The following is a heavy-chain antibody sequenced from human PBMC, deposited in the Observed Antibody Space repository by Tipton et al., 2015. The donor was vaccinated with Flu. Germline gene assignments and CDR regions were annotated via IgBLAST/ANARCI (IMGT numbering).Heavy chain of an antibody. CDR3: ARVGYYDRSGSPYYYYYGMDV. V-gene: IGHV4-39*07. CDR1: GGSIISSSYY. CDR2: IYYSGST. D-gene: IGHD3-22*01. J-gene: IGHJ6*02. Sequence: TLSLTCTVPGGSIISSSYYWGWIRQPPGKGLEWIGSIYYSGSTYYNPSLKSRVTIAEDTSKNQFSLKLSSVTAADTAGYYCARVGYYDRSGSPYYYYYGMDVWGQGTTVNDSS.